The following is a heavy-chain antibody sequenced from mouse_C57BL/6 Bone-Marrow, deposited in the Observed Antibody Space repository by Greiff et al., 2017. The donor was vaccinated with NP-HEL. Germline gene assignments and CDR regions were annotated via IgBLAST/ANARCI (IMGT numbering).Heavy chain of an antibody. J-gene: IGHJ4*01. CDR1: GYTFTSYW. CDR2: IYPGNSDT. Sequence: EVQLQQSGTVLARPGASVKMSCKTSGYTFTSYWMHWVKQRPGQGVEWIGAIYPGNSDTSYNQKFKGKAKLTAVTSASTAYMELSSLTNEDSAVYYCTKDYYGSSSMDYWGQGTSVTVSS. V-gene: IGHV1-5*01. D-gene: IGHD1-1*01. CDR3: TKDYYGSSSMDY.